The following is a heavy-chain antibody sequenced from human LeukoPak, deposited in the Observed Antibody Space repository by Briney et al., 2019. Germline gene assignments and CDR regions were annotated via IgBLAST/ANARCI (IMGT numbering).Heavy chain of an antibody. CDR1: GFSFSNYW. D-gene: IGHD6-6*01. CDR3: AREGAYSSSADVDY. J-gene: IGHJ4*02. CDR2: IKQDGSVK. V-gene: IGHV3-7*01. Sequence: GGSLRLSCAASGFSFSNYWMSWGRQAPGKGLEWVANIKQDGSVKYYVDSVKGRFTISRDNVKNSLYLQMSSLRAEDTAIYYCAREGAYSSSADVDYWGQGTLVTVSS.